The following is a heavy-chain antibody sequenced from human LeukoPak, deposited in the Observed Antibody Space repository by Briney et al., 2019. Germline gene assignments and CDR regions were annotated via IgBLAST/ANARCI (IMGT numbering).Heavy chain of an antibody. CDR1: GFTFSSYA. V-gene: IGHV3-30*14. Sequence: GGSLRLSCVASGFTFSSYAMHWVRQAPGKGLEWVAVISYDGSNKYEADSVKGRFTISRDNSKNTLYLQMNSLRAEDTAVYYCARDSNIRGQGTLVTVSS. D-gene: IGHD2/OR15-2a*01. CDR2: ISYDGSNK. J-gene: IGHJ4*02. CDR3: ARDSNI.